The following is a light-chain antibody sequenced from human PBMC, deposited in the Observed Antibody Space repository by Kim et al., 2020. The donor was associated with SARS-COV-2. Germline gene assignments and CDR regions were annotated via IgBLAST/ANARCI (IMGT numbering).Light chain of an antibody. V-gene: IGLV2-23*02. CDR2: ELI. CDR1: NSDVGSYNL. Sequence: GQSITISCTGTNSDVGSYNLVSWYQQHPAKAPKLMIYELIKRPSGVSNRFAGSKSGNTASLTISGLQAEDEADYYCCAYAGSSTLVFGGGTQLTVL. J-gene: IGLJ3*02. CDR3: CAYAGSSTLV.